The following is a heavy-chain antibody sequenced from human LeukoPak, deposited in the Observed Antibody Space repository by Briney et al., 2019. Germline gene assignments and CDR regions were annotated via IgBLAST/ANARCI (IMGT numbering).Heavy chain of an antibody. CDR3: AKDPRVGSRVATPCH. D-gene: IGHD5-24*01. CDR2: ISGSGGST. CDR1: GFTFTSYA. J-gene: IGHJ4*02. V-gene: IGHV3-23*01. Sequence: PGGSLRLSCAASGFTFTSYAMSWVRQAPGKGLEWVSAISGSGGSTYYADSVKGRFTISRDNSKSTLFLQMNSLRAEDTAVYRCAKDPRVGSRVATPCHWGQGTLVTVSS.